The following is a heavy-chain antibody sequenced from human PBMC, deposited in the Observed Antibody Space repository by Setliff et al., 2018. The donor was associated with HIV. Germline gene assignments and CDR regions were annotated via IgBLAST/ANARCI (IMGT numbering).Heavy chain of an antibody. Sequence: GESLKISCAASGFTFSSSWMTWVRQAPGKGLEWVANMKEDGSEIHYVDSVKGRFTISRDNAKNSLYLQMNSLRAEDTAIYYCARVLPFLELDYWGQGTLVTVSS. V-gene: IGHV3-7*04. CDR3: ARVLPFLELDY. J-gene: IGHJ4*02. CDR2: MKEDGSEI. CDR1: GFTFSSSW.